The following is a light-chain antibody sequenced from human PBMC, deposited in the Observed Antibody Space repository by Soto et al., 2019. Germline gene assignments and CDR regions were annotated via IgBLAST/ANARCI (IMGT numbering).Light chain of an antibody. CDR1: ISDVGSSNL. J-gene: IGLJ2*01. Sequence: QSALTQPASVSGSPGQSITISCAGSISDVGSSNLVSWYQQHPGKVPKLIIYEVSNRPSGVSNRFSGSKSGNTASLTISGLQAEDEADYYCSSYTSSSTLVFGGGTKLTVL. CDR3: SSYTSSSTLV. CDR2: EVS. V-gene: IGLV2-14*02.